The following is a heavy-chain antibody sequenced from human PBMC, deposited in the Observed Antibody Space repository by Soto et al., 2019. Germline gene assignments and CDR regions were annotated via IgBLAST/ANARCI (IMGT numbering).Heavy chain of an antibody. CDR2: IYPGDSDT. CDR3: ASNSLSSIAARQPYYYYGMDV. V-gene: IGHV5-51*01. CDR1: GYSFTSYW. D-gene: IGHD6-6*01. Sequence: GESLKISCKGSGYSFTSYWIGWVRQMPGKGLEWMGIIYPGDSDTRYSPSFQGQVTISAVKSISTAYLQWSSLKASDTAMYYCASNSLSSIAARQPYYYYGMDVWGQGTTVTVSS. J-gene: IGHJ6*02.